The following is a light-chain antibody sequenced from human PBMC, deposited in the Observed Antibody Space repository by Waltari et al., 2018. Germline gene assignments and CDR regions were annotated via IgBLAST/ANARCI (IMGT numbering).Light chain of an antibody. V-gene: IGKV4-1*01. CDR3: QQYYGVPYT. Sequence: DFVMTQSPDSLAVSLGERATINCKSSQTLLYSANKKGYLAWYQQKRGQSPQLIITWASVGQSGVPDRFSGSGSGTDFTLTISSLQAEDVAVYYCQQYYGVPYTFGQGTKLEI. J-gene: IGKJ2*01. CDR1: QTLLYSANKKGY. CDR2: WAS.